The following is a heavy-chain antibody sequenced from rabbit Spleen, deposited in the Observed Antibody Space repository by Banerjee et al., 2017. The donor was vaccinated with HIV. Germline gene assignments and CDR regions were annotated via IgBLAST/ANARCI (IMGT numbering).Heavy chain of an antibody. Sequence: QSLEESGGGLVQPEGSLTLTCTASGFSFSSSYYMCWVRQAPGKGLEWIACIYAGSSGSTYYASWAKGRFTISKTSSTAVTLQLNSLTAADTATYFCAREDKTYDYIDLWGPGTLVTVS. V-gene: IGHV1S40*01. CDR3: AREDKTYDYIDL. CDR1: GFSFSSSYY. D-gene: IGHD2-1*01. CDR2: IYAGSSGST. J-gene: IGHJ6*01.